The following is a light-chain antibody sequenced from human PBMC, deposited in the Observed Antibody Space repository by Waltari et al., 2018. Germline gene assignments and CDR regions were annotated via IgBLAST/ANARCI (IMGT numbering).Light chain of an antibody. CDR1: QSVGRA. V-gene: IGKV3-20*01. Sequence: SCRASQSVGRALVWYQQKPGQAPRLLIYDASSRTTGIPDRFRGSGSGTDFSLTISRVEPEDFAVYYCQMYVRLPVTFGQGTKVEVK. J-gene: IGKJ1*01. CDR3: QMYVRLPVT. CDR2: DAS.